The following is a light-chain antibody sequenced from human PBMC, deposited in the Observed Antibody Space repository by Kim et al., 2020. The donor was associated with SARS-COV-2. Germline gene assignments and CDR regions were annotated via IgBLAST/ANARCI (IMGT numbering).Light chain of an antibody. CDR3: QQYNDWPLFT. CDR2: GTS. Sequence: SPGERASLSCRASQSVSSNLAWYQQIPGQAPRLLIYGTSTRATGIPARFSGSGSGTEFTLTITSLQSEDFAVYYCQQYNDWPLFTFGPGTKVDIK. J-gene: IGKJ3*01. CDR1: QSVSSN. V-gene: IGKV3-15*01.